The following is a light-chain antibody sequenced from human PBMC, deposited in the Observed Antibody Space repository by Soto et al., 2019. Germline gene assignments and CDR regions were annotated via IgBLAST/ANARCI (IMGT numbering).Light chain of an antibody. CDR3: CSYAGSSTWV. CDR2: EDI. V-gene: IGLV2-23*01. J-gene: IGLJ3*02. Sequence: QSALTQPASVSGSPGQSITISCTGTSSDVGSYNLVSWYQQHPGTAPKLMLYEDIKRASGVSDRFSGSTSGITASLTISVLQAEDEADYYCCSYAGSSTWVFGGGTKLTVL. CDR1: SSDVGSYNL.